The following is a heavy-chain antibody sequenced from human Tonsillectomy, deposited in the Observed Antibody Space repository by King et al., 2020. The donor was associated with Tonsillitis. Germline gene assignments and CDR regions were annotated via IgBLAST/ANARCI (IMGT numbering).Heavy chain of an antibody. D-gene: IGHD1/OR15-1a*01. CDR1: GFTFSSYW. Sequence: VQLVESGGGLVQPGGSLRLSCAASGFTFSSYWMHWVRQAPGKGRVWVSRIKSEGSSTSYADSVKGRLTISRDNAKNTLYLQMNRLRAEDTTVYFCTRVRTVGFDAFDIWGQGTMVTVSS. CDR3: TRVRTVGFDAFDI. V-gene: IGHV3-74*01. J-gene: IGHJ3*02. CDR2: IKSEGSST.